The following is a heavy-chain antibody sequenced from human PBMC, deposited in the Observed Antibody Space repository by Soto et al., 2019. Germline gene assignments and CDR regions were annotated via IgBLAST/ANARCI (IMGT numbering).Heavy chain of an antibody. CDR1: GGSISSGDYY. V-gene: IGHV4-30-4*01. Sequence: LSLTCTVSGGSISSGDYYWSWIRQPPGKGLEWIGYIYYSGSTYYNPSLKSRVTISVDTSKNQFSLKLSSVTAADTAVYYCARVGGRIQLWLHVRYFDYCGHGTLVTVSP. J-gene: IGHJ4*01. D-gene: IGHD5-18*01. CDR3: ARVGGRIQLWLHVRYFDY. CDR2: IYYSGST.